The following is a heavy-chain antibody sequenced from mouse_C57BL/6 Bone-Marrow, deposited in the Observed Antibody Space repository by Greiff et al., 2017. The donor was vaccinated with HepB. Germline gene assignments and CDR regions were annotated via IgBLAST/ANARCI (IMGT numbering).Heavy chain of an antibody. CDR2: IRLKSDNYAT. CDR1: GFTFSNYW. D-gene: IGHD1-1*01. J-gene: IGHJ1*03. CDR3: SSFITTVVARLYWYFDV. Sequence: VQLKESGGGLVQPGGSMKLSCVASGFTFSNYWMNWVRQSPEKGLEWVAQIRLKSDNYATHYAESVKGRFTISRDDSKSSVYLQMNNLRAEDTGIYYCSSFITTVVARLYWYFDVWGTGTTVTVSS. V-gene: IGHV6-3*01.